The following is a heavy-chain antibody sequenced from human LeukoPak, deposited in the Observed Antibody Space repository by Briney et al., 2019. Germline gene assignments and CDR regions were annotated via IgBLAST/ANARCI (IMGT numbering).Heavy chain of an antibody. V-gene: IGHV1-2*02. CDR2: INPNSGGT. CDR3: ARAYYDFWSGYYNDY. Sequence: ASVNVSCTCSGYTFTGYSMHWVRHGPGQGLEWMGWINPNSGGTNYAQKFQGRVTMTRDTSISTAYMELSRLRSDDTAVYYCARAYYDFWSGYYNDYWGQGTLVTVSS. D-gene: IGHD3-3*01. J-gene: IGHJ4*02. CDR1: GYTFTGYS.